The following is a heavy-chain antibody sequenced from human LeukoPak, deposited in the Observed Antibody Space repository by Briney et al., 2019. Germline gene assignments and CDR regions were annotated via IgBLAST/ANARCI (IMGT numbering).Heavy chain of an antibody. D-gene: IGHD5-12*01. CDR3: ARPPRGYSGCDGTGLDY. J-gene: IGHJ4*02. Sequence: GGSLRLSCAASGFTFSSYGMHWVRQAPGKGLEWVAVISYDGSNKYYADSVKGRFTISRDNSKNTLYLQMNSLRAEDTAVYYCARPPRGYSGCDGTGLDYWGQGTLVTVSS. CDR1: GFTFSSYG. CDR2: ISYDGSNK. V-gene: IGHV3-30*03.